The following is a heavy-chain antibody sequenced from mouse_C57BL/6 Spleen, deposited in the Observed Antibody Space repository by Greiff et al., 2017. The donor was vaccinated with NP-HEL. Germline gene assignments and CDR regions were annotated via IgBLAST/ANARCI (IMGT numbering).Heavy chain of an antibody. D-gene: IGHD1-1*01. CDR1: GHTFTSYG. V-gene: IGHV1-81*01. CDR3: ARREDYGSSYDWYFDV. Sequence: QVQLQQSGAELARPGASVKLSCKASGHTFTSYGISWVKQRTGQGLEWIGEIYPRSGNTYYNEKFKGKATLTADKSSSTAYMELRSLTSEDSAVYFCARREDYGSSYDWYFDVWGTGTTVTVSS. CDR2: IYPRSGNT. J-gene: IGHJ1*03.